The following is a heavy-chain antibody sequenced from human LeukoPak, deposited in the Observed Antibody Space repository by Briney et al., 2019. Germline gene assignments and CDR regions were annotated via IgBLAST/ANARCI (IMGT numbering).Heavy chain of an antibody. J-gene: IGHJ3*02. CDR2: TYYSGST. V-gene: IGHV4-59*11. D-gene: IGHD3-22*01. Sequence: PSETLSLTCTVSGGSISSHYWSWIRQPPGKGLEWIGYTYYSGSTNYNPSLKSRVTISVDTSKNQFSLKLSSVTAADTAVYYCARARRYYYDSSGHRHDAFDIWGQGTMVTVSS. CDR3: ARARRYYYDSSGHRHDAFDI. CDR1: GGSISSHY.